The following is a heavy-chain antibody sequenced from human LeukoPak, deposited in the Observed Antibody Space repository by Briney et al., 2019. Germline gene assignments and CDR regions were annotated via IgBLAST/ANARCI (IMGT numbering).Heavy chain of an antibody. V-gene: IGHV3-23*01. J-gene: IGHJ4*02. CDR3: TKEGFDY. CDR1: GFTFSTYT. CDR2: ISGSGGNT. Sequence: PGGSLRLSCAASGFTFSTYTMSWVRQAPGKGLEWVSSISGSGGNTYYADYVKGRLTISRDNSKDTLYLQMNNLGAEDTAVYFCTKEGFDYWGQGTLVTVSS.